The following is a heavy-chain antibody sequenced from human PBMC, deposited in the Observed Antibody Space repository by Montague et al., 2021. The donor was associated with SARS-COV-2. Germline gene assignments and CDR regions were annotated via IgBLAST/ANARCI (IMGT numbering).Heavy chain of an antibody. Sequence: SETLSLICTVSGASVGSSDWGWIRQSPGKGLEWIGYFYSVGSTDYNPSLKSRVSISRDASKNQFSLKVRSVTAADTAVYYCARETMTADAFDIWGQGTMVTVSS. J-gene: IGHJ3*02. D-gene: IGHD1-14*01. CDR2: FYSVGST. CDR1: GASVGSSD. V-gene: IGHV4-59*02. CDR3: ARETMTADAFDI.